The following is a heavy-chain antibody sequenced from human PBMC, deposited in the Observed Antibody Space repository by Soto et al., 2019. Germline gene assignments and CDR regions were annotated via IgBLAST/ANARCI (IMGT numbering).Heavy chain of an antibody. D-gene: IGHD1-26*01. Sequence: GGSLRLSCAASGFTFSNAWMSWVRQAPGKGLEWVGRIKSKTDGGTTDYAAPVKGGLTISRDDSKNTLYLQMNSLKTEDTAVYYCTTLPVGANWLDPWGQGTLVTVSS. CDR3: TTLPVGANWLDP. J-gene: IGHJ5*02. CDR2: IKSKTDGGTT. CDR1: GFTFSNAW. V-gene: IGHV3-15*01.